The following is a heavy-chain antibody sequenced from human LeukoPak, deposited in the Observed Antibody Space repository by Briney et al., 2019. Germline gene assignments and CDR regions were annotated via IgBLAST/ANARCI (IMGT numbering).Heavy chain of an antibody. V-gene: IGHV3-23*01. Sequence: PGGSLRLSCAASGFTFNNYVMSWVRQAPGKGLEWVSTINGGGYNTYYADSVKGRFTISRDNSKNTLSLQLNTLRAEDTAVYYCARASGIYGSGWYFDYWGQGTLVTVSS. CDR3: ARASGIYGSGWYFDY. CDR2: INGGGYNT. CDR1: GFTFNNYV. D-gene: IGHD6-19*01. J-gene: IGHJ4*02.